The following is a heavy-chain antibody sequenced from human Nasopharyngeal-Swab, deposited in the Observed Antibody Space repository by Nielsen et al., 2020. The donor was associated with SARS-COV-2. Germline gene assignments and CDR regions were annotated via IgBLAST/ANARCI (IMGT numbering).Heavy chain of an antibody. Sequence: VRQAPGKGLEWVASITSSYDQKYYGDSVKGRFTISRDNARNSLYLETNSLRVEDTAIHYCASEVVGFYFYTNVWGKGTTVTVSS. CDR3: ASEVVGFYFYTNV. D-gene: IGHD1-26*01. J-gene: IGHJ6*03. CDR2: ITSSYDQK. V-gene: IGHV3-21*01.